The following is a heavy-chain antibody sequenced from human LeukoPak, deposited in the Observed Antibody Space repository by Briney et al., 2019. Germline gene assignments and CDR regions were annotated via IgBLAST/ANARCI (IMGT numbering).Heavy chain of an antibody. CDR2: ISGSGGST. J-gene: IGHJ4*02. D-gene: IGHD1-26*01. V-gene: IGHV3-23*01. Sequence: PGGSLSLSCALSGFTLSIYATSCGPHALEKGLECVSAISGSGGSTYYAYSVKRRFTIFRDNSKNTLYLQMNSLRAEDTAVYYCAKDLGGFLIVGATLFDFWGEGTLVSVSS. CDR1: GFTLSIYA. CDR3: AKDLGGFLIVGATLFDF.